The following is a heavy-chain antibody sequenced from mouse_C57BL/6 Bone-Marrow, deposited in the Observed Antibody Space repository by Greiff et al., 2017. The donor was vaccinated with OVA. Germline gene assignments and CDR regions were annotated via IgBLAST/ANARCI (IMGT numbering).Heavy chain of an antibody. Sequence: QVQLQQSGAELAKPGASVKLSCKASGYTFTSYWMHWVQPRPGQGLEWIGYITPSSGYTKYNQKFKDKATLTADKSSSTAYMQLSSLTYEDSAVYYCARRRKDYGSLYDFDYWGQGTTLTVSS. D-gene: IGHD1-1*01. CDR3: ARRRKDYGSLYDFDY. CDR2: ITPSSGYT. V-gene: IGHV1-7*01. CDR1: GYTFTSYW. J-gene: IGHJ2*01.